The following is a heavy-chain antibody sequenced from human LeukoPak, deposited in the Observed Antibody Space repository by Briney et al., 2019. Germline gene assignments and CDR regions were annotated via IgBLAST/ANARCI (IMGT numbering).Heavy chain of an antibody. Sequence: ASVKVSCKASGYTFTNYGISWVRQAPGQGLEWMGWISAYNGNTNYAQKLQGRVTMTTDTSTSTAYMELRSLRSDDTAVYYCARVRGYDSGSQNWFDPWGQGTLVTVSS. CDR3: ARVRGYDSGSQNWFDP. CDR2: ISAYNGNT. V-gene: IGHV1-18*01. CDR1: GYTFTNYG. J-gene: IGHJ5*02. D-gene: IGHD3-10*01.